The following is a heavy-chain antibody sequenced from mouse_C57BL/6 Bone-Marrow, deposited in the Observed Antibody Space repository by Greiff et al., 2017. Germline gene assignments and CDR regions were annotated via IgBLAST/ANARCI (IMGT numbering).Heavy chain of an antibody. CDR3: AREGGMITTLRYFDV. CDR2: IDPSDSHT. V-gene: IGHV1-50*01. Sequence: QVQLQQPGAELVKPGASVKLSCKASGYTFPSYWMQWVKQRPGQGLEWIGEIDPSDSHTNYNQKFKGKATLTVDTSSSTAYMQLSSRTSEDSAVYYCAREGGMITTLRYFDVWGTETTVTVSS. CDR1: GYTFPSYW. J-gene: IGHJ1*03. D-gene: IGHD2-4*01.